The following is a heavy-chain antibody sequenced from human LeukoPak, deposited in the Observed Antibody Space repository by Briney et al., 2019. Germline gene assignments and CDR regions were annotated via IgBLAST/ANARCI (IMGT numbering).Heavy chain of an antibody. D-gene: IGHD3-3*01. Sequence: PSKTLSLTCAVYGGTFSGYYGSGIRHPPGKGLGWMGEINHSGSTNYNPSLKSRVTISVDTSKNQFSLKLSSVTAADTAVYYCARGRYDFWSGYYYYYYMDVWGKGTTVTVSS. J-gene: IGHJ6*03. V-gene: IGHV4-34*01. CDR3: ARGRYDFWSGYYYYYYMDV. CDR1: GGTFSGYY. CDR2: INHSGST.